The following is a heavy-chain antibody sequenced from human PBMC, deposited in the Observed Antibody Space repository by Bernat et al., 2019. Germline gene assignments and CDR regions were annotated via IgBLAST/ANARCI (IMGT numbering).Heavy chain of an antibody. J-gene: IGHJ2*01. V-gene: IGHV3-30*18. Sequence: RGGAGGGGGRRGRSLGLSGAASGVTFSSYGMHWVRQAPGKGLEWVAVISYDGSNKYYADSVKGRFTISRDNSKNTLYLQMNSLRAEDTAVYYCAKGSQTAVDEYWYFDLWGRGTLVTVSS. D-gene: IGHD6-19*01. CDR3: AKGSQTAVDEYWYFDL. CDR1: GVTFSSYG. CDR2: ISYDGSNK.